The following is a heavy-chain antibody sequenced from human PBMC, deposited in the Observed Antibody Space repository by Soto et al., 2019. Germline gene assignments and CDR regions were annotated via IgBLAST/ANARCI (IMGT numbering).Heavy chain of an antibody. CDR2: ISGSGDGT. Sequence: GGSLRLSCAASGFSASDYAMSWVRQAPGKGLEWVSSISGSGDGTYYGDSVKGRFTLSRDTSQKTLYLQMNNLRGEDTAVYFCTKSRRSVLMVYGFGGMDVWGRGTTVTVSS. V-gene: IGHV3-23*01. CDR3: TKSRRSVLMVYGFGGMDV. D-gene: IGHD2-8*01. J-gene: IGHJ6*02. CDR1: GFSASDYA.